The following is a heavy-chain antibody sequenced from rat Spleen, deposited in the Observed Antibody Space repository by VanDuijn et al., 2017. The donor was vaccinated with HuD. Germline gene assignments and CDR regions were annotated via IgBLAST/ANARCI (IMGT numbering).Heavy chain of an antibody. D-gene: IGHD1-6*01. V-gene: IGHV5-25*01. CDR3: ARGNMDTTDYYHYFDY. Sequence: EVQLVESGGGLVQPGRSMKLSCAVSGFTFSNYCMTWVRQAPTKSLDWVASISTGGGNTYYRDSVKGRFTISRDDAKSTLYLQMDSLRSEDTATYYCARGNMDTTDYYHYFDYWGPGTMVTVSS. CDR1: GFTFSNYC. J-gene: IGHJ1*01. CDR2: ISTGGGNT.